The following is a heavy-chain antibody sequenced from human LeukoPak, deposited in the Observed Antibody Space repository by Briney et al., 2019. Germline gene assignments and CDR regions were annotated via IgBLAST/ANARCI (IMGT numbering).Heavy chain of an antibody. J-gene: IGHJ4*02. CDR1: GGSVSSGSYY. CDR2: IKKTGSET. CDR3: AREDGYCSGGNCYSYFDS. D-gene: IGHD2-15*01. V-gene: IGHV3-7*01. Sequence: SSETLSLTCTVSGGSVSSGSYYWSWVRQAPGKGLEWVAYIKKTGSETYYVDSVEGRFTITRDNTRNSLFLQMYSLRAEDTAVYFCAREDGYCSGGNCYSYFDSWGQGTLVTVSS.